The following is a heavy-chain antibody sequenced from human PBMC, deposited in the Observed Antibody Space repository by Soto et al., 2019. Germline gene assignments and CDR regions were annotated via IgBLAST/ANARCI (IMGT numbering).Heavy chain of an antibody. V-gene: IGHV3-33*06. Sequence: QVQLVESGGGVVQPGTSLRLSCAASGFTLSSSVMHWVRQAPGKGLEWVAVFWKDGTTKYYADSVKGRFTISRDNSKNTLYLELNSLRPEDTALYYCEKGKRPPPPYSAYEPFDYCGHGTLVSVSS. J-gene: IGHJ4*01. CDR3: EKGKRPPPPYSAYEPFDY. CDR2: FWKDGTTK. D-gene: IGHD5-12*01. CDR1: GFTLSSSV.